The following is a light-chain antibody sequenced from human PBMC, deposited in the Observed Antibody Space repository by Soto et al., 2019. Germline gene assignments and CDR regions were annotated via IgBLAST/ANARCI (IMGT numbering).Light chain of an antibody. J-gene: IGKJ5*01. Sequence: EIVMTQSPATLSVSPGEGATLSCRASQSVSSKLAWYQQKPGQAPRLLIYGASTRATGIPARFSGSGSGTEFTLIISSLQSEDSAVYYCQQRSNWPITFGQGTRLEIK. V-gene: IGKV3-15*01. CDR3: QQRSNWPIT. CDR1: QSVSSK. CDR2: GAS.